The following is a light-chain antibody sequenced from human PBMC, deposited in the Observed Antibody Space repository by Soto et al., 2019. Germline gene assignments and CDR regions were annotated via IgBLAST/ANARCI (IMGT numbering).Light chain of an antibody. J-gene: IGKJ4*01. V-gene: IGKV1-6*01. CDR2: GVS. CDR1: QDISND. Sequence: AIQMTQSPSSLSASVGDRVTITCRASQDISNDLGWYQQKPGRAPKLLIFGVSNLESGVSSRFSGSGSGTDFTLTISSLQPEDFATYYCLQDYSFPLTFGGGTKVEIK. CDR3: LQDYSFPLT.